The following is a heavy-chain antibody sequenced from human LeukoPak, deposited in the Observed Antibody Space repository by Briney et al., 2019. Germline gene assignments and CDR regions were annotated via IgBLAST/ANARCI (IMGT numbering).Heavy chain of an antibody. CDR3: ARERVWRYCGGDSCGWFDP. V-gene: IGHV4-59*12. CDR1: GVSISNYY. J-gene: IGHJ5*02. Sequence: SETLSLTCAVSGVSISNYYLSWIRQPPGKGLEWIGHIYFIGNTNYNASLKSRVTISVDTSKNQFSLKLSSVTAADTAVYYCARERVWRYCGGDSCGWFDPWGQGTLVTVSS. D-gene: IGHD2-21*02. CDR2: IYFIGNT.